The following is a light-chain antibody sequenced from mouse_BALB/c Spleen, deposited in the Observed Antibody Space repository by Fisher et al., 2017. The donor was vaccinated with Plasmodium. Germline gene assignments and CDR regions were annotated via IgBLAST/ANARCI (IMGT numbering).Light chain of an antibody. J-gene: IGKJ5*01. CDR3: MQHLEYPLT. CDR1: QSLLDSDGKTY. CDR2: RLS. Sequence: DIVITQTTLTLSVTSGQPASISCKSSQSLLDSDGKTYLNWLLRRPGQSPQLLIYRLSNLASGVPDRFSGSGSGTAFTLRISRVEAEDVGVYYCMQHLEYPLTFGAGTKLELK. V-gene: IGKV2-137*01.